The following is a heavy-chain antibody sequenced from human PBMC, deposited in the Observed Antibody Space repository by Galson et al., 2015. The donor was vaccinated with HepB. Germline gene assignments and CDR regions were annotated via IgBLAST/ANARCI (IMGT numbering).Heavy chain of an antibody. CDR3: ARKSSIAEAFEI. D-gene: IGHD6-6*01. Sequence: CAISGDSVSSNSAAWNWIRQSPSRGLEWPGRTYYRSKWSNDYAVSVKSRIIIKPDTSKNQFSLQLNSVTPEDTAVYYCARKSSIAEAFEIWGQGTMVTVSS. CDR2: TYYRSKWSN. V-gene: IGHV6-1*01. CDR1: GDSVSSNSAA. J-gene: IGHJ3*02.